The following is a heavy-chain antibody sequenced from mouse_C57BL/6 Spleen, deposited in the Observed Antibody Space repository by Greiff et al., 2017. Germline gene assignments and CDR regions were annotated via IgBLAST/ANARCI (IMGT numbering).Heavy chain of an antibody. CDR1: GYTFTSYW. J-gene: IGHJ1*03. V-gene: IGHV1-7*01. Sequence: VQLKQSGAELAKPGASVKLSCKASGYTFTSYWMHWVKQRPGQGLEWIGYINPSSGYTKYNQKFKDKVTLTADKSSSTAYMQLSSLTYEDSAVYYCARWYIYNFWYFEVWGTGTTVTFSS. D-gene: IGHD1-3*01. CDR2: INPSSGYT. CDR3: ARWYIYNFWYFEV.